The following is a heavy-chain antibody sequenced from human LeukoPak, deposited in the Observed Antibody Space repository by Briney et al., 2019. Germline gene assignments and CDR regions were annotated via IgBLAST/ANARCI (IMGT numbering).Heavy chain of an antibody. V-gene: IGHV3-7*01. CDR2: IKQDGSDK. Sequence: GGSLRLSCAASGFTFSSRWMTWVRQAPGKGLEWVANIKQDGSDKYYVDSVKGRFTFSRDNAKDSLYLQMNSLRADDTAVYYCARDSASYYYGSGTYWGLFDYWGQGTLVTVSS. CDR1: GFTFSSRW. D-gene: IGHD3-10*01. CDR3: ARDSASYYYGSGTYWGLFDY. J-gene: IGHJ4*02.